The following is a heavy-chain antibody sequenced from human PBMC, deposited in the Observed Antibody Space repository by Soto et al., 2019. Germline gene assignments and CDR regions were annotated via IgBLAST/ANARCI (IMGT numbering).Heavy chain of an antibody. CDR2: IGVSDSR. Sequence: QVQLVQSGAEVKQPGASVKISCKASGYTFGVYGMHWVRQAPGQRLEWMGWIGVSDSRRSSKKFQGRITFLRDTSANTVYMELSSLRSEDTAVYYCTRALGSPWIQLKFDSWGQGTLVTVSS. CDR3: TRALGSPWIQLKFDS. V-gene: IGHV1-3*01. J-gene: IGHJ4*02. D-gene: IGHD2-2*03. CDR1: GYTFGVYG.